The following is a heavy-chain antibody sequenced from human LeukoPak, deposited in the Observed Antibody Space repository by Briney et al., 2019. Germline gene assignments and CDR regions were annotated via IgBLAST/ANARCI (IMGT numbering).Heavy chain of an antibody. V-gene: IGHV1-24*01. CDR2: FDPEDGKT. J-gene: IGHJ4*02. CDR3: ATRVDNGGNSVVDY. CDR1: GYSLSELS. D-gene: IGHD4-23*01. Sequence: ASVKVSCKVSGYSLSELSMHWVRQAPGKGLEWMGGFDPEDGKTINAQKFQGRLTMTEDTSTDTAYMELSSLRSEDTAVYYCATRVDNGGNSVVDYWGQGTLVTVSS.